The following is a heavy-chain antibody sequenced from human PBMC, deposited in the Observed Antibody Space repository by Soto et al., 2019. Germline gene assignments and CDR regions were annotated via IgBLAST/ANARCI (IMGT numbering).Heavy chain of an antibody. D-gene: IGHD3-10*01. J-gene: IGHJ1*01. CDR1: GYTFTSYD. V-gene: IGHV1-8*01. CDR3: ARSPRNYYALGSYSYLRH. Sequence: ASVKVSCKVSGYTFTSYDISWVRQATGQGLEWMGWMNPNNGNTDYAPKFQGRVTMTMNTSIGTAYMELSSLRSEDTAVYYCARSPRNYYALGSYSYLRHWGQGTLVTVSS. CDR2: MNPNNGNT.